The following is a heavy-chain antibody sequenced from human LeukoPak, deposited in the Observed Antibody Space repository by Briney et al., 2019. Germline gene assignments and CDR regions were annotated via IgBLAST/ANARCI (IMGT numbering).Heavy chain of an antibody. CDR3: ARANGDYVYYFDY. Sequence: SQTLSLTCTVSGGSISSGGYSWSWIRQPPGKGLEWIGYIYHSGSTYYNPSLKSRVTISVDRSKNQFSLKLSSVTAADTAVYYCARANGDYVYYFDYWGQGTLVTVSS. V-gene: IGHV4-30-2*01. J-gene: IGHJ4*02. CDR2: IYHSGST. CDR1: GGSISSGGYS. D-gene: IGHD4-17*01.